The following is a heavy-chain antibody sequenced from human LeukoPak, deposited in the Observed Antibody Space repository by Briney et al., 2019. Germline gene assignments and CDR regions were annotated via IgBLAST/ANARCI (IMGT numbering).Heavy chain of an antibody. CDR2: ISSSGSNI. D-gene: IGHD3-3*01. V-gene: IGHV3-48*01. J-gene: IGHJ4*02. Sequence: PGGSLRLSCADSGLTFSDYGMNWVRQAPGKGLEWVSYISSSGSNIYYADSVKGRFTISRDNAKNSLFLQMNSLRAEDTAVYFCARDIYVYVDERSLVWSLFSPFDYWGQGTLVTVSS. CDR1: GLTFSDYG. CDR3: ARDIYVYVDERSLVWSLFSPFDY.